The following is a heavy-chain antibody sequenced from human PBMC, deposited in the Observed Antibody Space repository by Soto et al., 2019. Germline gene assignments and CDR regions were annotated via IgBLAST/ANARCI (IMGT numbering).Heavy chain of an antibody. CDR3: TKRREEIVVVPAAIHFDY. J-gene: IGHJ4*02. Sequence: SLRLSCTASGFTFGDYALSWFRQAPGKGLEWVGFIRSKAYGGTTEYAASVKGRFTISRDDSKSIAYLQMNSLKTEDTAVYYCTKRREEIVVVPAAIHFDYWGQGT. CDR1: GFTFGDYA. CDR2: IRSKAYGGTT. V-gene: IGHV3-49*03. D-gene: IGHD2-2*02.